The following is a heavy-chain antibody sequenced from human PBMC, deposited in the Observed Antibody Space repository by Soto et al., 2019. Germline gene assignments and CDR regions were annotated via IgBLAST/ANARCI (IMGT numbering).Heavy chain of an antibody. CDR1: GGSFRDYA. J-gene: IGHJ6*02. Sequence: QVHLVQSGAEVKKPGSSVKVSCRVSGGSFRDYAISWVGQAPGQGPEWMGGIMAVFGTATYAQRFQGRVTISADESTSTAYMDLSSLTSGDAAIYYCATSRGFYAAMDVWGQGTTVSVSS. CDR3: ATSRGFYAAMDV. D-gene: IGHD3-16*01. CDR2: IMAVFGTA. V-gene: IGHV1-69*01.